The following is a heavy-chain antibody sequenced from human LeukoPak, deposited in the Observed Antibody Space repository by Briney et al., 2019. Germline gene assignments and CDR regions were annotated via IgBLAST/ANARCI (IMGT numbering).Heavy chain of an antibody. CDR3: ARVLSDYSGYDWSYFDY. CDR2: ISSSSTYI. CDR1: GFTFSSYS. J-gene: IGHJ4*02. V-gene: IGHV3-21*01. D-gene: IGHD5-12*01. Sequence: GGSLRLSCAGSGFTFSSYSMNWVRQAPGKGLEWVSSISSSSTYIYYADSVKGRFTISRDNAKNSLYLQMNSLRVEDTAVYYCARVLSDYSGYDWSYFDYWGQGTLVTVSS.